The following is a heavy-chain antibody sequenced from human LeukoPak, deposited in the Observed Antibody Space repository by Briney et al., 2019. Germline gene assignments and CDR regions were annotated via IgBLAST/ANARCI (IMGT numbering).Heavy chain of an antibody. V-gene: IGHV3-20*04. CDR1: GFTFDDYG. CDR2: INWNGGST. J-gene: IGHJ6*03. D-gene: IGHD2-2*02. Sequence: GGSLRLSCAASGFTFDDYGMSWVRQAPGKGLEWVSGINWNGGSTGYADSVKGRFTISRDNAKNSLYLQMNSLRAEDTALYYCARAIPIRHPRDYYYYMDVWGKGTTVTVS. CDR3: ARAIPIRHPRDYYYYMDV.